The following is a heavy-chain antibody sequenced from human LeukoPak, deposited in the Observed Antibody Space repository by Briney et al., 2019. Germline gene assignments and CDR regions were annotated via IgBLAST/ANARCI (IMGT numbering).Heavy chain of an antibody. D-gene: IGHD2-15*01. Sequence: PSETLSLTCTVSGGSISSYYWSWIRQPAGKGLEWIGRIYTSGSTNYNPSLKSRVTMSVDTSKNQFPLKLSSVTAADTAVYYCAGKDCSGGSCYPSYYYYMDVWGKGTTVTVSS. CDR3: AGKDCSGGSCYPSYYYYMDV. CDR2: IYTSGST. V-gene: IGHV4-4*07. J-gene: IGHJ6*03. CDR1: GGSISSYY.